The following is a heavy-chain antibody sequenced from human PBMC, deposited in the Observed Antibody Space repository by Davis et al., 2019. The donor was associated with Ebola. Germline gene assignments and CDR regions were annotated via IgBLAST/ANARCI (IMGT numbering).Heavy chain of an antibody. CDR1: GFTFSGSA. V-gene: IGHV3-73*01. CDR2: IRSKANSYAT. Sequence: GESLKISCAASGFTFSGSAMHWVRQASGKGLEWVGRIRSKANSYATAYAASVKGRFTISRDDSKNTAYLQMNSLKTEDTAVYYCTRHGERERLGELSLYYFDYWGQGTLVTVSS. D-gene: IGHD3-16*02. CDR3: TRHGERERLGELSLYYFDY. J-gene: IGHJ4*02.